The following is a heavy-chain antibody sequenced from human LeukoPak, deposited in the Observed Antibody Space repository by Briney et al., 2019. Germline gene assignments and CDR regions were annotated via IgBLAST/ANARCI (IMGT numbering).Heavy chain of an antibody. CDR3: AREGYYGSGSYYPSAFDI. V-gene: IGHV1-69*04. J-gene: IGHJ3*02. CDR1: GGTFSSYA. Sequence: ASVKVSCKASGGTFSSYAISWVRQAPGQGLEWMGRIIPILGIANYALKFQGRVTITADKSTSTAYMELSSLRSEDTAVYYCAREGYYGSGSYYPSAFDIWGQGTMVTVSS. D-gene: IGHD3-10*01. CDR2: IIPILGIA.